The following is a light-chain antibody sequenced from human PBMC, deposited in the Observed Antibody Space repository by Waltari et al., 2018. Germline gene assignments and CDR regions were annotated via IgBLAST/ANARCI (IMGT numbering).Light chain of an antibody. CDR3: QQYENLPYT. Sequence: DIQMTQSPSYLSASIGDRVTITCQASQDIINYLNWYQQTPGKAPKLLIYDASNLATGVPSRFSGGGSGTDFSLTITSLHPEDIATYFCQQYENLPYTFGQGTKLEIK. CDR1: QDIINY. J-gene: IGKJ2*01. V-gene: IGKV1-33*01. CDR2: DAS.